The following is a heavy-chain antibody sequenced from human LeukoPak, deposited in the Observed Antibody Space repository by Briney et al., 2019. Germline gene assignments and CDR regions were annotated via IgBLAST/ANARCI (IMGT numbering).Heavy chain of an antibody. V-gene: IGHV4-34*01. CDR2: INHSGST. Sequence: SETLSLTCAVYGGSFSGYYWSWIRQPPGKGLEWIGEINHSGSTNYNPSLKSRVTISVDTSKNQFSLKLSSVTAADTAVYYCARGPNPYCSSASCHQRGNFDYWGQGTLVTVSS. J-gene: IGHJ4*02. D-gene: IGHD2-2*01. CDR3: ARGPNPYCSSASCHQRGNFDY. CDR1: GGSFSGYY.